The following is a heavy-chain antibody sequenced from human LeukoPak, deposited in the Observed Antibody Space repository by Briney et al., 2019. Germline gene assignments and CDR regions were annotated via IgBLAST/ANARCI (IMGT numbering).Heavy chain of an antibody. V-gene: IGHV3-30*18. CDR2: ISYDGRNK. CDR1: GLTYSSYG. Sequence: TGGSLRLACAASGLTYSSYGMHWVRQAPGKGLEWVAVISYDGRNKYYADSVKGRFTISRDNSKNTLYLQMNSLRAEDTAVYYCAKETDAFDIWGQGTMVSVSS. CDR3: AKETDAFDI. J-gene: IGHJ3*02.